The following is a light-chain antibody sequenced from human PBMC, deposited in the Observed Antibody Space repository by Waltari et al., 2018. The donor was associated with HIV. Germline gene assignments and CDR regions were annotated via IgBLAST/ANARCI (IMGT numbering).Light chain of an antibody. Sequence: QSALTQPASVSGSPGQSITISCTGPSSDVGGYNYVSWYQQHPGKAPKRLIYEVSNRPSGISNRFSGSKSGNTASLTISGLQAEDEADYYCCSYASSTTLDVFGGGTKLTVL. CDR2: EVS. CDR1: SSDVGGYNY. CDR3: CSYASSTTLDV. V-gene: IGLV2-14*01. J-gene: IGLJ2*01.